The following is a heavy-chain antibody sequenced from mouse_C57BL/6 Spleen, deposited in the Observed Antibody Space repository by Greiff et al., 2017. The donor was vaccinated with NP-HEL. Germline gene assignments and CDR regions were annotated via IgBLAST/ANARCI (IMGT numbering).Heavy chain of an antibody. D-gene: IGHD1-1*01. CDR2: ISGGGGNT. CDR1: GFTFSSYT. J-gene: IGHJ4*01. CDR3: ARKDLRDYAMDY. V-gene: IGHV5-9*01. Sequence: EVKLVESGGGLVKPGGSLKLSCAASGFTFSSYTMSWVRQTPEKRLEWVATISGGGGNTYYPDSVKGRFTISRDNAKNTLYLQMSSLRSEDTALYYCARKDLRDYAMDYWGQGTSVTVSS.